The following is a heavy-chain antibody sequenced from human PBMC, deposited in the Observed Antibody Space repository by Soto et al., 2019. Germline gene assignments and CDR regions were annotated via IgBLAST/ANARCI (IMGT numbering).Heavy chain of an antibody. J-gene: IGHJ4*02. V-gene: IGHV1-3*01. Sequence: ASVKVSCKASGYTFTSYAMHWVRQAPGQRLEWIGWINAGNGNTKYSQKFQGRVTITADKSTSTAYMELSSLRTEDTAVYYCEREWDTARVQDHFDYCGQGTLGTVSS. CDR2: INAGNGNT. CDR1: GYTFTSYA. CDR3: EREWDTARVQDHFDY. D-gene: IGHD5-18*01.